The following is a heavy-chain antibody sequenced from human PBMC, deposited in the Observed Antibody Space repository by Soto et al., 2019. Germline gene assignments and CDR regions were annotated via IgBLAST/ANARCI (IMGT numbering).Heavy chain of an antibody. CDR3: ARVATVTTEYYYYGMDV. J-gene: IGHJ6*02. CDR1: GGSVSSGSYY. Sequence: SETLSLTCTVSGGSVSSGSYYWSWIRQPPGKGLEWIGYIYYSGSTNYNPSLKSRVTISVETSKNQFPLKLSVVTAADTAVYYCARVATVTTEYYYYGMDVWGQGTTVTVS. V-gene: IGHV4-61*01. D-gene: IGHD4-4*01. CDR2: IYYSGST.